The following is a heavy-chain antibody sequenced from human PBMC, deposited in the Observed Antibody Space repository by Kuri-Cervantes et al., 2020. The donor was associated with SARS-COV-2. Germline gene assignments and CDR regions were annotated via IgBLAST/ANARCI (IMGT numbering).Heavy chain of an antibody. CDR3: AKDRPLWEQPSGRWFDP. D-gene: IGHD1-26*01. CDR1: GFTFSSYD. Sequence: GGSLRLSCAASGFTFSSYDMSWVRQAPGKGLEWVSGIGSYGVTTYYADSVKGRFAISRDNSKNTLYLQMNSLRAEDTAVYYCAKDRPLWEQPSGRWFDPWGQGTLVTVSS. CDR2: IGSYGVTT. J-gene: IGHJ5*02. V-gene: IGHV3-23*01.